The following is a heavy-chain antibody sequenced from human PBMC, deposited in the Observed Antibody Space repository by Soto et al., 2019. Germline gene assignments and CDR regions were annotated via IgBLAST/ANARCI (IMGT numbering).Heavy chain of an antibody. CDR1: GFTFSSYA. Sequence: PGGSLRLSCAASGFTFSSYAMSWVRQAPGKGLEWVSAISGRGGSTYYADSVKGRFTISRDNSKNTLYLQMNSLRAEDTAVYYCAKRDRGYYYYYCMHVWGQATTRTLSS. J-gene: IGHJ6*02. CDR3: AKRDRGYYYYYCMHV. CDR2: ISGRGGST. V-gene: IGHV3-23*01. D-gene: IGHD3-10*01.